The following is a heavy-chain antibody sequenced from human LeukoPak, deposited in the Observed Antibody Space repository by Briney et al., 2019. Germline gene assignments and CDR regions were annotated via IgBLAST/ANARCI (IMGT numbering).Heavy chain of an antibody. CDR1: GFTFSTSA. Sequence: PGGSLRLSCAASGFTFSTSAMNWVRQAPGKGLEWVSGVSDSGNTYYADSVKGRFTISRDNSKNTLYLQMNSLRAEDTAVYHCARDLHYYHSSGSNYYFDYWGQGTLVTVSS. J-gene: IGHJ4*02. CDR2: VSDSGNT. CDR3: ARDLHYYHSSGSNYYFDY. D-gene: IGHD3-22*01. V-gene: IGHV3-23*01.